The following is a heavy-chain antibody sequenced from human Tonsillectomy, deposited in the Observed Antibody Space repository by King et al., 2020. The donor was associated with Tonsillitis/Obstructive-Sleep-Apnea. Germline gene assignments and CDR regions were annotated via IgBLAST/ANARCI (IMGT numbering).Heavy chain of an antibody. Sequence: TLKESGPVLVKPTETLTLTCTVSGFSLSNARMGVSWIRQPPGKALEWLAHIFSNDEKSYSTSLKSRLTISKDTSKSQVVLTMSNMDPVDTATYYCARIPPYCSSTSCLDYWGQGTLVTVSS. J-gene: IGHJ4*02. V-gene: IGHV2-26*01. D-gene: IGHD2-2*01. CDR3: ARIPPYCSSTSCLDY. CDR2: IFSNDEK. CDR1: GFSLSNARMG.